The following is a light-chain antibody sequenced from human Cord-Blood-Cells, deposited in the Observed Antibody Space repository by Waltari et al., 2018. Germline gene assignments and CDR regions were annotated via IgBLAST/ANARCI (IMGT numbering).Light chain of an antibody. CDR3: MQALQTPT. CDR2: LGS. Sequence: IVMTQSPLSLPVTPGEPASIPCRHSQSLPHSNGYNYLDWYLQKPGESPQLLIYLGSNRATGVPDRFSGSGSGTDFTLKISRVEAEDVGVYYCMQALQTPTFGQGTKVEIK. J-gene: IGKJ1*01. V-gene: IGKV2-28*01. CDR1: QSLPHSNGYNY.